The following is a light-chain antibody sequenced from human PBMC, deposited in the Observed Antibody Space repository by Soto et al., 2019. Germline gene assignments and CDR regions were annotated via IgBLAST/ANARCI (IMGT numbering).Light chain of an antibody. CDR1: QGISNY. Sequence: IQMTQSPSSLSASVGDRVTITCLASQGISNYLAWYQQKPGKVPKLLIYAASTLQSGVPSRFSGSGSGTDFTLTISSLQPEDVATYYCQKYNSAPWTFGQGTKVEIK. CDR2: AAS. CDR3: QKYNSAPWT. V-gene: IGKV1-27*01. J-gene: IGKJ1*01.